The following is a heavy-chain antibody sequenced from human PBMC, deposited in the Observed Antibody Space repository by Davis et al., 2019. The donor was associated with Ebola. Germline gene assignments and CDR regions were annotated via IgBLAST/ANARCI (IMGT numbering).Heavy chain of an antibody. Sequence: ASVKVSCKASGYTFTNYAINWVRQAPGQGLEWMGWINTNTGNPMYAQAFTGRFVFSLDTSVNTAYLQISSLKAEDTAVYYCTRGGALDPWGQGTLVTVSS. J-gene: IGHJ5*02. CDR1: GYTFTNYA. D-gene: IGHD1-26*01. V-gene: IGHV7-4-1*02. CDR2: INTNTGNP. CDR3: TRGGALDP.